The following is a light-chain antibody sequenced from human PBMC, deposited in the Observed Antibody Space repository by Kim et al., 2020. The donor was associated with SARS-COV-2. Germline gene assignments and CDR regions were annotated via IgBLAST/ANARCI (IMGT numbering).Light chain of an antibody. CDR3: AAWDDSLNGPV. J-gene: IGLJ2*01. Sequence: GQSVTISCSGSSSNIGSNTVRWYQQLSGTAPKLLINTNNQRPSGVPDRFSGSKSGTSASLAISGLQSEDEADYYCAAWDDSLNGPVFGGGTKLTVL. V-gene: IGLV1-44*01. CDR2: TNN. CDR1: SSNIGSNT.